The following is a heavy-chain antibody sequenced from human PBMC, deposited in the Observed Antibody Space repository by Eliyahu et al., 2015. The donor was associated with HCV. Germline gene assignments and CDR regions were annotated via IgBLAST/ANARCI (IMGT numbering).Heavy chain of an antibody. D-gene: IGHD5-24*01. CDR1: GFSFTDSG. Sequence: QVHLVESGGGVVQPGRSLRLSCAASGFSFTDSGMHWVRQAPGKGLGWVAVIWYDGSKKYYADFVKGRCTISRDNSRNTLYLEMTSLRAEDTAVYYCARAVGDGYNSHSFDIWGQGTMVTVSS. CDR2: IWYDGSKK. CDR3: ARAVGDGYNSHSFDI. V-gene: IGHV3-33*08. J-gene: IGHJ3*02.